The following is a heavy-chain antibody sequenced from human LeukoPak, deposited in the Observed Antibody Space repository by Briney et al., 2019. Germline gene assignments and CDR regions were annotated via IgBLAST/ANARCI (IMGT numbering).Heavy chain of an antibody. CDR3: ATHGTVTGVDYYYYYYMDV. CDR2: INPSGGST. Sequence: ASVKVSCKASGYTFTSYYMHWVRQAPGQGLEWMGIINPSGGSTSYAQKFQGRVTMTWDTSTSTVYMELSSLRSEDTAVYYCATHGTVTGVDYYYYYYMDVWGKGTTVTVSS. V-gene: IGHV1-46*01. D-gene: IGHD4-17*01. J-gene: IGHJ6*03. CDR1: GYTFTSYY.